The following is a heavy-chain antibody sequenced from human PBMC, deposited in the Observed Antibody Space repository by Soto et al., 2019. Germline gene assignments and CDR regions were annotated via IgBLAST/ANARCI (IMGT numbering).Heavy chain of an antibody. CDR2: ISAYNGNT. D-gene: IGHD2-15*01. CDR1: GYTFTSYG. Sequence: QVQLVQSGAEVKKPGASVKVSCKASGYTFTSYGISWVRQAPGQGLEWMGWISAYNGNTNYAQKLQGRVTMTTDTSTSTAYMELRSLRSDDTAVYYCARDIVVVVAATGNYYYGMDVWGQGTTVTVSS. J-gene: IGHJ6*02. V-gene: IGHV1-18*01. CDR3: ARDIVVVVAATGNYYYGMDV.